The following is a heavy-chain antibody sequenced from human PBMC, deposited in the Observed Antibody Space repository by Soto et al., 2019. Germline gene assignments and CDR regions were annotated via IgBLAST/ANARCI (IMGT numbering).Heavy chain of an antibody. CDR2: ISSASSET. CDR1: GFTFSRVS. V-gene: IGHV3-21*04. CDR3: ARVAY. Sequence: PGGSLRLSCGASGFTFSRVSMNWARQVPGKGLEWVASISSASSETWYADSVKGRFIISRDNAQNSLFLQMNTLRPEDSAIYYCARVAYWGPGTQVTVSS. J-gene: IGHJ4*02.